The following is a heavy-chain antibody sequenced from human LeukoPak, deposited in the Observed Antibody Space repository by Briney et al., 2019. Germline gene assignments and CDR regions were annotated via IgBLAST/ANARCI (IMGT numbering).Heavy chain of an antibody. J-gene: IGHJ4*02. CDR2: IRRRANDGTT. CDR3: TRADGHYDHRFFDY. D-gene: IGHD4-17*01. Sequence: GGSLRLSCTASGFNSGDYGLSWVRQAPGKGLEWIGFIRRRANDGTTEYAASVKGRFTISRDDSKSIAYLQMNGLQTEDTGLYYCTRADGHYDHRFFDYWGQGTQVIVSS. CDR1: GFNSGDYG. V-gene: IGHV3-49*04.